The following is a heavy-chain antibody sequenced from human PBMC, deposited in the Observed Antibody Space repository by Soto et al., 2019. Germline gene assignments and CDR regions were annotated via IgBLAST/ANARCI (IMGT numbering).Heavy chain of an antibody. V-gene: IGHV3-30*18. CDR2: MSYDETKK. D-gene: IGHD2-15*01. CDR3: AKERRDRDFMHILVVDF. CDR1: GFSLSSYA. Sequence: QVQLVESGGGVVQPGGSLRLSCATSGFSLSSYAMHWVRQAPGKGLEWVALMSYDETKKYYADSVKGRFTISRDTSTNTLLLQMNNLRVEDTAVYYCAKERRDRDFMHILVVDFWGQGALVTVSS. J-gene: IGHJ4*02.